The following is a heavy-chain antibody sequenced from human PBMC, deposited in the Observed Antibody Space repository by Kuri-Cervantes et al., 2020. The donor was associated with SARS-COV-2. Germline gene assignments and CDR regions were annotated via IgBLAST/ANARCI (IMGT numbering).Heavy chain of an antibody. J-gene: IGHJ6*02. CDR3: AKTTPGSTSRIFYGVEV. CDR1: GFTVSSNH. Sequence: GESLKISCAASGFTVSSNHMSWVRQAPGKGLEWVSIIYNDGTTYYADSVKGRFTISRDNSKNMVYLQVNSLRAEDTAVYYCAKTTPGSTSRIFYGVEVWGQGTTVTVSS. D-gene: IGHD2-2*01. V-gene: IGHV3-53*01. CDR2: IYNDGTT.